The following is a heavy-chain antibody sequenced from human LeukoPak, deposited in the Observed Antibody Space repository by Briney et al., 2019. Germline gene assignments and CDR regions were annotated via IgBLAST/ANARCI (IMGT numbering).Heavy chain of an antibody. CDR2: VYPGDSDT. J-gene: IGHJ1*01. Sequence: GESLKISCKGSGYSLTSYWIGWVRQVPGKGLEWMGIVYPGDSDTRYSPSFQGQVTISADKSISTAYLQWSSLKASDTAMYYCARHDSSGYLQYFQHWGQGTLVTVSS. CDR3: ARHDSSGYLQYFQH. V-gene: IGHV5-51*01. D-gene: IGHD3-22*01. CDR1: GYSLTSYW.